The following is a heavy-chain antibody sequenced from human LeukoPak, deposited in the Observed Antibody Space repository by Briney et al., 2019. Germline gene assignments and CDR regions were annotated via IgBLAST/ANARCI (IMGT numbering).Heavy chain of an antibody. CDR2: IYTSGST. Sequence: SETLSLTCTVSGYSISSGYYWGWIRQPAGKGLEWIGRIYTSGSTNYNPSLKSRVTISVDTSKNQFSLKLSSVTAADTAMYYCAREAYDVLTSDWFDPWGQGTLVTVSS. V-gene: IGHV4-61*02. J-gene: IGHJ5*02. D-gene: IGHD3-9*01. CDR3: AREAYDVLTSDWFDP. CDR1: GYSISSGYY.